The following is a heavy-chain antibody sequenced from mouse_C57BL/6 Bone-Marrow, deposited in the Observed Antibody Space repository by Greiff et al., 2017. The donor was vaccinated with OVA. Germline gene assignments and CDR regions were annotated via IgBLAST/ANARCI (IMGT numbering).Heavy chain of an antibody. J-gene: IGHJ3*01. Sequence: EVKLEESGAELVRPGASVKLSCTASGFNIKDDYMHWVKQRPEQGLEWIGWIDPENGDTEYASKFQGKATITADTSSNTAYLQLSSLTSEDTAVYYCTTFYYGNWFAYWGQGTLVTVSA. D-gene: IGHD2-1*01. CDR2: IDPENGDT. CDR3: TTFYYGNWFAY. CDR1: GFNIKDDY. V-gene: IGHV14-4*01.